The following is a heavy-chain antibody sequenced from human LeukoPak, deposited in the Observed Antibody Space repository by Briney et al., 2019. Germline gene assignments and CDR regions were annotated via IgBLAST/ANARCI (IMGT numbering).Heavy chain of an antibody. Sequence: PGGSLRLSCAASGFTFSSYAMSWVRQAPGKGLEWVSAISGSGGSTYYADSVKGRFTISRDNSKNTLYLQMNSLRAEDTAVYYCAKNIVLSDRRSGYDFWGQGTLVTVSS. CDR2: ISGSGGST. D-gene: IGHD5-12*01. CDR1: GFTFSSYA. CDR3: AKNIVLSDRRSGYDF. J-gene: IGHJ4*02. V-gene: IGHV3-23*01.